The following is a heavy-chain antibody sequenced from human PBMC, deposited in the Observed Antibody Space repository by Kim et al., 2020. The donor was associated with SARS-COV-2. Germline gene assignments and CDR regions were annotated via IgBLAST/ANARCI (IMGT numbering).Heavy chain of an antibody. J-gene: IGHJ4*02. D-gene: IGHD3-22*01. Sequence: YTPSLKSRVTISVDTSKNQFSLKLSSVTAADTAVYYCARGGSSGYYFVDYWGQGTLVTVSS. CDR3: ARGGSSGYYFVDY. V-gene: IGHV4-61*02.